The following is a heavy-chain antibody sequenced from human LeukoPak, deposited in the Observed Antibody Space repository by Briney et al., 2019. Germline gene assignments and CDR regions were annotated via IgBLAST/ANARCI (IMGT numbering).Heavy chain of an antibody. CDR2: ISGYNGST. CDR1: GYTFITYD. CDR3: ARVGNYDFWSSYSYYFDY. Sequence: ASVKVSCKASGYTFITYDITWVRQAPGQGLDWMGWISGYNGSTKYAQKLQGRVTMTTDTSTNTAYMELRSLRSDDTAVYYCARVGNYDFWSSYSYYFDYWGQGTLVTVSS. V-gene: IGHV1-18*01. D-gene: IGHD3-3*01. J-gene: IGHJ4*02.